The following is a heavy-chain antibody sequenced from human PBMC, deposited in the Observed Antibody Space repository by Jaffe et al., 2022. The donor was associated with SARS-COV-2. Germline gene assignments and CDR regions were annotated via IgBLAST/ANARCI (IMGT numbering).Heavy chain of an antibody. CDR1: GFTFSRYW. Sequence: EVQLVESGGGLVQPGGSLRLSCTASGFTFSRYWMHWVRQAPGKGLVWVSRINSDGSSTTYADSVKGRFTISRDNAKNTLYLQMNSLRAEDTAVYYCARSSDYYGSGSYQNWLDPWGQGTLVTVSS. CDR3: ARSSDYYGSGSYQNWLDP. V-gene: IGHV3-74*01. CDR2: INSDGSST. J-gene: IGHJ5*02. D-gene: IGHD3-10*01.